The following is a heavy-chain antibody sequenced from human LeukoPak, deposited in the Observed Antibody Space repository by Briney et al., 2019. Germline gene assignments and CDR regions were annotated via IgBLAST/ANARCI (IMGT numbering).Heavy chain of an antibody. D-gene: IGHD3-10*01. V-gene: IGHV1-69*04. CDR3: ARASQDYYGSGSYYRGGDAFDI. Sequence: ASVKVSCKASGGTFSNYAINWVRQAPGQGLEWMGRIIPILGIANYAQKFQGRVTITADKSTSTAYMELSSLIAEATAVYYCARASQDYYGSGSYYRGGDAFDIWGQGTMVTVSS. J-gene: IGHJ3*02. CDR2: IIPILGIA. CDR1: GGTFSNYA.